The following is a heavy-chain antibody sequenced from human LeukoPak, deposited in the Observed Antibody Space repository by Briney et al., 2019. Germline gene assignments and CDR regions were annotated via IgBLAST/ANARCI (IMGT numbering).Heavy chain of an antibody. J-gene: IGHJ6*03. CDR2: IYYSGST. D-gene: IGHD6-13*01. CDR3: ARTAAAPYYYYYMDV. CDR1: GGSISSYY. V-gene: IGHV4-59*01. Sequence: SETLSLTCTVSGGSISSYYWSWIRQPPGKGLEWIGYIYYSGSTIYNPSLKSRVTISVDTSKNQFSLKLSSVTAADTAVYYCARTAAAPYYYYYMDVWGKGTTVTVSS.